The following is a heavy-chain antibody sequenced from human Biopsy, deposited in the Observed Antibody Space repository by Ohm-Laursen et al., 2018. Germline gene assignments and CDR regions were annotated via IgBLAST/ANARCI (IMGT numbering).Heavy chain of an antibody. D-gene: IGHD3-16*01. J-gene: IGHJ6*02. CDR2: INHRGST. V-gene: IGHV4-34*01. CDR1: GGSFSGYY. CDR3: ARAVDYYDPYYYYGLDV. Sequence: SDTLSLTCFVYGGSFSGYYWSWIRQPPGKGLEWIGEINHRGSTNYNPSLKSRVTISVDTSKNQFSLKLRSVTAADTAVYYCARAVDYYDPYYYYGLDVWGQGTTVTVSS.